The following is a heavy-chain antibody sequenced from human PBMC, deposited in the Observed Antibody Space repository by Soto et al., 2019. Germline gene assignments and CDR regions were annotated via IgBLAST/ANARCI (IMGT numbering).Heavy chain of an antibody. D-gene: IGHD7-27*01. Sequence: ESLKISGKGSRYSVATYWITWVPQKAGKGLEWMGRIDPSDSQTYYSPSFRGHVTISVTKSITTVFLQWSSLRASDTAMYYCSRHIYHSDPRSNSQQYSDSCG. CDR1: RYSVATYW. CDR3: SRHIYHSDPRSNSQQYSDS. V-gene: IGHV5-10-1*01. J-gene: IGHJ5*01. CDR2: IDPSDSQT.